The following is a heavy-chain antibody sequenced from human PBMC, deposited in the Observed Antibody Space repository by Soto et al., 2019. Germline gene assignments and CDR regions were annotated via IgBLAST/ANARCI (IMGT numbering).Heavy chain of an antibody. Sequence: SETLSLTSNDSGDSITGSCWSWIRQPPGKPLEWIGYVYHSGTTTYNPSLKSRVSISVDTSKNQFSLRLTSVIAADTAVYYCARDMPYWAGSLAGCDYWGQGILVTVSS. J-gene: IGHJ4*02. CDR2: VYHSGTT. CDR1: GDSITGSC. D-gene: IGHD1-26*01. V-gene: IGHV4-59*01. CDR3: ARDMPYWAGSLAGCDY.